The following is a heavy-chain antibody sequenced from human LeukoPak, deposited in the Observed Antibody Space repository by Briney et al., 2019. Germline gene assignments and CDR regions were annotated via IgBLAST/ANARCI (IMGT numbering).Heavy chain of an antibody. D-gene: IGHD6-19*01. CDR3: ARDSTVAGTVYYFDY. CDR1: GYTFTSYG. CDR2: ISAYNGNT. Sequence: ASVKVSCKASGYTFTSYGISWVRQAPGQGLEWMGWISAYNGNTNYAQKLQGRVTMTTDTSTSTAYMELRSLRSDDTAVYYCARDSTVAGTVYYFDYWGQGTLVTVSS. J-gene: IGHJ4*02. V-gene: IGHV1-18*01.